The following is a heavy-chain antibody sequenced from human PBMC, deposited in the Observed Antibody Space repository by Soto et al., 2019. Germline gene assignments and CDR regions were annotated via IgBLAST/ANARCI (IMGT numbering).Heavy chain of an antibody. CDR2: ISGDGGST. J-gene: IGHJ4*02. Sequence: GGSLRLSCAASGFTFDDYAMHWVRQAPGKGLEWVSLISGDGGSTYYADSVKGRFTISRDNSKNSLYLQMNSLRTEDTALYYCAKESHYGSGSYSFDYWGQGTLVTVSS. V-gene: IGHV3-43*02. D-gene: IGHD3-10*01. CDR1: GFTFDDYA. CDR3: AKESHYGSGSYSFDY.